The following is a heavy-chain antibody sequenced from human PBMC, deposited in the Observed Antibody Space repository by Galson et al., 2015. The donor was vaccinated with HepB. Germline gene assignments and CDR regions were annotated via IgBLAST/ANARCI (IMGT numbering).Heavy chain of an antibody. CDR2: IYYNGYT. J-gene: IGHJ6*02. CDR1: GVSISSSSYY. V-gene: IGHV4-39*01. CDR3: VRHRNADYYYHMDV. Sequence: LSLTCTVSGVSISSSSYYWGWIRQPPGEGLEWVASIYYNGYTHYNPSLESRVTISADTSKNQFSLRLSSVTAADTAVYYCVRHRNADYYYHMDVWGQGTTVTVSS.